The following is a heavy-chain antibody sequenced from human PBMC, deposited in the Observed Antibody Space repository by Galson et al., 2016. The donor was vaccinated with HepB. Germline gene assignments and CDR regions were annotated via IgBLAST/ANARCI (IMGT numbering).Heavy chain of an antibody. CDR2: ISAYSGYT. CDR1: GYTFTSYG. V-gene: IGHV1-18*01. J-gene: IGHJ1*01. Sequence: SVKVSCKASGYTFTSYGITWVRQAPGQGLEWMGWISAYSGYTYYAQKLQGRVTMTTDTSTTTAYMELRSLRSDDTAVYYCARASSRDSSSWYGAEYFQHWGQGTLVTVSS. CDR3: ARASSRDSSSWYGAEYFQH. D-gene: IGHD6-13*01.